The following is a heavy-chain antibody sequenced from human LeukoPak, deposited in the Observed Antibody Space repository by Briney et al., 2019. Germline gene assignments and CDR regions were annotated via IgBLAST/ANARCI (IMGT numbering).Heavy chain of an antibody. D-gene: IGHD6-19*01. V-gene: IGHV6-1*01. Sequence: SQTLSLTCAISGDSISSNSAAWNWIRQSPSRGLEWLGRTYYRSKWYNDYAVSVKSRITINPNTSKNQFSLQLNSVTPEDTAVYYCARASVWLVRGAFDYWGQGTLVTVSS. CDR1: GDSISSNSAA. J-gene: IGHJ4*02. CDR3: ARASVWLVRGAFDY. CDR2: TYYRSKWYN.